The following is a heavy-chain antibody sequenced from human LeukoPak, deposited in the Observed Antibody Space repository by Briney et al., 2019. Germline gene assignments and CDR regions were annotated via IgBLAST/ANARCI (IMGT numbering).Heavy chain of an antibody. CDR3: ARFGVDYDMDV. CDR1: GGSISGHY. Sequence: SETLSLTCTVSGGSISGHYWAWIRQPPGKGLEWIGQIHYSGRPDYNPSLKSRVTISVDTSKNQLSLKVTSVTGADTAVYYCARFGVDYDMDVWGQGTTVTVSS. D-gene: IGHD3-16*01. V-gene: IGHV4-59*11. J-gene: IGHJ6*02. CDR2: IHYSGRP.